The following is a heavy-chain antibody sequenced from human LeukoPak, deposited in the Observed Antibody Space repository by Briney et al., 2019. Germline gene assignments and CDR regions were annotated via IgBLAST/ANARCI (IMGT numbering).Heavy chain of an antibody. CDR3: AKGLRFGELFRGFDY. CDR2: IRYDGSNK. CDR1: GFTFSSYG. J-gene: IGHJ4*02. D-gene: IGHD3-10*01. Sequence: GGSLRLSCAASGFTFSSYGMHWVRQAPGKGLEWVAFIRYDGSNKYYADSVKGRFTISRDNSKNTLYLQMNSLRAEDTAVYYCAKGLRFGELFRGFDYWGQGTLVTVSS. V-gene: IGHV3-30*02.